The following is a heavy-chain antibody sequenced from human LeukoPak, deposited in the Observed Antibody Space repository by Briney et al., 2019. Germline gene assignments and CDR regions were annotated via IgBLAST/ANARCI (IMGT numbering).Heavy chain of an antibody. CDR2: IYYSGSA. CDR1: GGSISTYY. Sequence: SETPSLTCTVSGGSISTYYWSWIRQPPGKGLEWIGYIYYSGSAKYNPSLKSRVTISVDTSKNQFFLKLSSVTAADTAVYYCARSYGSGNYFDYWGQGTLVTVSS. CDR3: ARSYGSGNYFDY. V-gene: IGHV4-59*01. J-gene: IGHJ4*02. D-gene: IGHD3-10*01.